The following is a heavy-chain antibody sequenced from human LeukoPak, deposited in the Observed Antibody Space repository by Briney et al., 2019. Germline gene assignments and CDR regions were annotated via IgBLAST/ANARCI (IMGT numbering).Heavy chain of an antibody. Sequence: SETLSLTCTVSGGSISSYYWSWIRQPPGKGLEWIGYIYYSGSTNYNPSLKSRLTISVDTSKNQFSLKLSSVTAADTAVYYCARDLYYYYMDVWGKGTTVTVSS. J-gene: IGHJ6*03. CDR1: GGSISSYY. V-gene: IGHV4-59*12. CDR2: IYYSGST. CDR3: ARDLYYYYMDV.